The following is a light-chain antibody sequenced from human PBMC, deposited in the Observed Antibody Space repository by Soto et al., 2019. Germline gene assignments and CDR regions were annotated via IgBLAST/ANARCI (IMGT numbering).Light chain of an antibody. Sequence: QSVLTQPPSASGTPGQRVTISCSGSSSNIGSNFVYWYQQFPGTAPKLLIYRNNQRPSGVPDRFSGSKSGTSASLAISGLPSEDEADHYCAAWEDSLSGWVFGGGTKLTVL. J-gene: IGLJ3*02. CDR3: AAWEDSLSGWV. CDR2: RNN. CDR1: SSNIGSNF. V-gene: IGLV1-47*01.